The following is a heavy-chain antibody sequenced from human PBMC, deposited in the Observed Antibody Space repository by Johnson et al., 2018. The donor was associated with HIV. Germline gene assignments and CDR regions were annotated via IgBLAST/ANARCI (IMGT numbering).Heavy chain of an antibody. D-gene: IGHD5-24*01. CDR2: IKQDGSEK. CDR3: ARGSWRWVQQHAFDI. Sequence: VQLLESGGGLVQPGGSLRLSCAASGFTFSSYWMSWVRQAPGKGLEWVANIKQDGSEKYYVDSVKGRFTISRDNAKNSLYLQMNSLRAEDTAVYYCARGSWRWVQQHAFDIWGQGTMVTVSS. V-gene: IGHV3-7*05. CDR1: GFTFSSYW. J-gene: IGHJ3*02.